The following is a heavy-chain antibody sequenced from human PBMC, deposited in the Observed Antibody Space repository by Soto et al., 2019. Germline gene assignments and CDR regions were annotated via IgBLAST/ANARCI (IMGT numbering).Heavy chain of an antibody. CDR3: ARDRITIFGVVKTYYYYYGMDV. J-gene: IGHJ6*02. Sequence: KPSETLSLTCTVSGGSISSGGYYWSWIRQHPGKGLEWIGYIYYSGSTYYNPSLKSRVTISVDMSKNQFSLKLSSVTAADTAVYYCARDRITIFGVVKTYYYYYGMDVWGQGTTVTVSS. CDR1: GGSISSGGYY. CDR2: IYYSGST. V-gene: IGHV4-31*03. D-gene: IGHD3-3*01.